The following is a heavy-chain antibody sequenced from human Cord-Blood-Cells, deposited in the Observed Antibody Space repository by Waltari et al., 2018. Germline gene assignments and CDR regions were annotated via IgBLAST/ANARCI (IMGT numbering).Heavy chain of an antibody. CDR1: GFTVSSNY. CDR3: ARAIAAAGDAFDI. J-gene: IGHJ3*02. V-gene: IGHV3-53*01. Sequence: EVQLVESGGGLIQPGGSLRLSCAASGFTVSSNYMSWVRQAPGKGLEWVSVIYSGGSTYYADSVKGRFTISRDNSKYTLYLQMNSLRAEDTAVYYCARAIAAAGDAFDIWGQGTMVTVSS. D-gene: IGHD6-13*01. CDR2: IYSGGST.